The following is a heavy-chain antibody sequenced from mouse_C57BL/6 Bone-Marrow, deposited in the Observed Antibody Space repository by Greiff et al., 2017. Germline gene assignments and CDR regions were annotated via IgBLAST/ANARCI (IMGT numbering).Heavy chain of an antibody. D-gene: IGHD2-4*01. V-gene: IGHV5-6*01. CDR1: GFTFSSYG. J-gene: IGHJ1*03. Sequence: EVQRVESGGDLVKPGGSLKLSCAASGFTFSSYGMSWVRQTPDKRLEWVATISSGGSYTYYPDSVKGRFTISRDTAKHTLYLQMSSLKSEDTAMYYCARDDYDGYFDVWGTGTTVTVSS. CDR2: ISSGGSYT. CDR3: ARDDYDGYFDV.